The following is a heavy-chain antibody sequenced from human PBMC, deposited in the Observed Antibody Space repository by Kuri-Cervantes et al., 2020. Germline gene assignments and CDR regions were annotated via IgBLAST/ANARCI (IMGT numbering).Heavy chain of an antibody. CDR3: ARRTAMVNGFDY. CDR1: GFTFSSYW. J-gene: IGHJ4*02. V-gene: IGHV3-74*01. D-gene: IGHD5-18*01. CDR2: INSDGSST. Sequence: GGSLRLSCAASGFTFSSYWMHWVRQAPGKGLVWVSRINSDGSSTSYADSVKGRFTISRDNAKNTLYLQMNSLRAEDTAVYYCARRTAMVNGFDYWGQGTLGTISS.